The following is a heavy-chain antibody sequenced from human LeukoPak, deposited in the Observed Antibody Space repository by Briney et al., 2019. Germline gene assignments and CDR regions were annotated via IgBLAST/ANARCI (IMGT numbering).Heavy chain of an antibody. CDR1: GFTITSWS. J-gene: IGHJ5*02. CDR3: TYLRTPYYNDKWVDP. V-gene: IGHV3-48*04. Sequence: GGSLRLTCAVSGFTITSWSMNWVRQAPGKGLEWRSYISSGGSPIYYADSVKGRFTISRDDAKNLVYLQMNSLRAEDTAVYYCTYLRTPYYNDKWVDPWGQGALVTVSS. D-gene: IGHD3/OR15-3a*01. CDR2: ISSGGSPI.